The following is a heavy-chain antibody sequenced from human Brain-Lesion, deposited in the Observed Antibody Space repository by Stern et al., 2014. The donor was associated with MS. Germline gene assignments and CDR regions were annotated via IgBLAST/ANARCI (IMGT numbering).Heavy chain of an antibody. CDR1: GYTFTELS. D-gene: IGHD4-23*01. CDR3: ATLSPGAGGNYYRHFDY. V-gene: IGHV1-24*01. J-gene: IGHJ4*02. CDR2: FDPEGSET. Sequence: VQLVQSGAEVKKPGASVKVSCKASGYTFTELSMHWVRQAPRKGLEWMGGFDPEGSETIYAQKFQGRDTKTEDTSTDTDYMEMSSLRSEDTAVYYCATLSPGAGGNYYRHFDYWGQGTLVTVSS.